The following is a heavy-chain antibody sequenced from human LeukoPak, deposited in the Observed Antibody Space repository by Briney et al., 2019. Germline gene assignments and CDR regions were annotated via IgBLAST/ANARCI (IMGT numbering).Heavy chain of an antibody. V-gene: IGHV3-73*01. CDR3: ARGDSSGWGLDY. D-gene: IGHD6-19*01. CDR1: GFTFSDSA. Sequence: GGSLKLSCAASGFTFSDSAMHWVRQAPGKGLEWIGRIRGKPKGYATSYAESVKGRFTISREDSKNTAYLQMDSLKTEDTAVYYCARGDSSGWGLDYWGLGTLVTVSS. J-gene: IGHJ4*02. CDR2: IRGKPKGYAT.